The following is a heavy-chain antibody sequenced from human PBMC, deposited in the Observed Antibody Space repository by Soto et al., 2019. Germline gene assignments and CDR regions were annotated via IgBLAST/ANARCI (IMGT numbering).Heavy chain of an antibody. J-gene: IGHJ4*01. V-gene: IGHV1-18*01. D-gene: IGHD3-10*01. CDR2: INTYNGNT. CDR1: GYTFTSYG. CDR3: ARDLRPLRLTLVRGFIPPGAY. Sequence: ASVKVSCKAAGYTFTSYGISWVGQAPGQGLKWMGWINTYNGNTNYTQKLQGRVTMTTDTSTTTANLELRSLRSDDTAVYYCARDLRPLRLTLVRGFIPPGAYWG.